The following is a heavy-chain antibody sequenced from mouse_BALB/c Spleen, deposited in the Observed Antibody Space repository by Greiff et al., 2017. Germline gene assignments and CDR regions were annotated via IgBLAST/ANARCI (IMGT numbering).Heavy chain of an antibody. CDR1: GYAFSSSW. V-gene: IGHV1-82*01. D-gene: IGHD1-2*01. CDR3: ARKGYYGYDAMDY. Sequence: QVQLKESGPELVKPGASVKISCKASGYAFSSSWMNWVKQRPGQGLEWIGRIYPGDGDTNYNGKFKGKATLTADKSSSTAYMQLSSLTSVDSAVYFCARKGYYGYDAMDYWGQGTSVTVSS. CDR2: IYPGDGDT. J-gene: IGHJ4*01.